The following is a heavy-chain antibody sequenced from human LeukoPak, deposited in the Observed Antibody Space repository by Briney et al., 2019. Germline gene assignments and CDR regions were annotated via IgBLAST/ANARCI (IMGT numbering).Heavy chain of an antibody. V-gene: IGHV3-7*03. Sequence: GGSLRLSCAASGFTFSGYWMSWVRQAPGKGLEWVANIKRDGSEKNYVDSVKGRFTISRDNAKKSLYLQMNSLRAEDTAVYYCVRDQEEQLGFDPWGQGTLVTVSS. CDR1: GFTFSGYW. J-gene: IGHJ5*02. CDR2: IKRDGSEK. D-gene: IGHD5-18*01. CDR3: VRDQEEQLGFDP.